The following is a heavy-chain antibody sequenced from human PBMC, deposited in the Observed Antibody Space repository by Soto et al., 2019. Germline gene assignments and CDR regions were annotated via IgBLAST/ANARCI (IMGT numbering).Heavy chain of an antibody. D-gene: IGHD5-18*01. Sequence: QVQLVQSGAEVKKPGSSVKVSCKASGGTFSSYAISWVRQAPGQGLEWMGGIIPIFGTANYAQKFQGRVTITAHESRSTAYMELSSLRSEDTAVYYCARPPQLLRRGLRGYSYGPLEYWGQGTLVTVSS. CDR3: ARPPQLLRRGLRGYSYGPLEY. CDR2: IIPIFGTA. V-gene: IGHV1-69*01. J-gene: IGHJ4*02. CDR1: GGTFSSYA.